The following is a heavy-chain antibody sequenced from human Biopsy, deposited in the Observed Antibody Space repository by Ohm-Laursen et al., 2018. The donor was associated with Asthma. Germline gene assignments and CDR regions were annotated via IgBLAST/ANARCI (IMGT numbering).Heavy chain of an antibody. J-gene: IGHJ4*02. Sequence: ASVKVSCKSLGGTFNTYVIGWVRQAPGQGLEWMGGINFVFGTTTYPQKFQDRVTITADDSTSTVYMELSSMRSEDTAVYYCARKAGSCISRTCYSLDFWGQGTLVTVSS. CDR3: ARKAGSCISRTCYSLDF. CDR2: INFVFGTT. D-gene: IGHD2-2*01. CDR1: GGTFNTYV. V-gene: IGHV1-69*13.